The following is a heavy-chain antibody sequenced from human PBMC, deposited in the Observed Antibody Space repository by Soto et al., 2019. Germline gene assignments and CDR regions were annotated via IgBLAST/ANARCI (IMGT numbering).Heavy chain of an antibody. CDR2: LSSDGFGA. CDR3: ARDLGGPDY. CDR1: AFSLSPYW. J-gene: IGHJ4*02. D-gene: IGHD3-16*01. Sequence: GGSLRLSCAASAFSLSPYWMHWVRQVPGRGLEWVARLSSDGFGAAYADSVKGRFFISRDIARNTLSLQMNSLRADDTAVYYCARDLGGPDYWGRGTSVTVSS. V-gene: IGHV3-74*03.